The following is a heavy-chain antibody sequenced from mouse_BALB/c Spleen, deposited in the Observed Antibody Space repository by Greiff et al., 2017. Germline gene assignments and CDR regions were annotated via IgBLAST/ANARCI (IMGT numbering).Heavy chain of an antibody. Sequence: EVQLQESGPGLVKPSQSLSLTCTVTGYSITSDYAWNWIRQFPGNKLEWMGYISYSGSTSYNPSLKSRISITRDTSKNQFFLQLNSVTTEDTATYYCARYYESFAYWGQGTLVTVSA. J-gene: IGHJ3*01. V-gene: IGHV3-2*02. CDR3: ARYYESFAY. CDR1: GYSITSDYA. D-gene: IGHD1-1*01. CDR2: ISYSGST.